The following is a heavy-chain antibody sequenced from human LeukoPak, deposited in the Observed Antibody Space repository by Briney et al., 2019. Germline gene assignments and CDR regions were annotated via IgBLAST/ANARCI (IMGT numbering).Heavy chain of an antibody. CDR3: VNSGFDP. CDR1: GFTFSSYG. CDR2: IRYDGSNK. J-gene: IGHJ5*02. Sequence: GGSLRLSCAASGFTFSSYGMHWVRQAPGKGLEWVAFIRYDGSNKYYADSVKGRFTISRDNFKNTLSLQMNGLRVEDTALYYCVNSGFDPWGLGTLVTVSS. V-gene: IGHV3-30*02. D-gene: IGHD3-10*01.